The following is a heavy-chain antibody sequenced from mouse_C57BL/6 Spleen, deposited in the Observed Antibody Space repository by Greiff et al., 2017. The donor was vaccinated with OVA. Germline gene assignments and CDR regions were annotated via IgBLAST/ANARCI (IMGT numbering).Heavy chain of an antibody. CDR3: ARVYYGNDVGYFDV. V-gene: IGHV5-17*01. CDR1: GFTFSDYG. CDR2: ISSGSSTI. J-gene: IGHJ1*03. Sequence: EVKLVESGGGLVKPGGSLKLSCAASGFTFSDYGMHWVRQAPEKGLEWVAYISSGSSTIYYADTVKGRFTISRDNAKNTLFLQMTSLRSEDTAMYYCARVYYGNDVGYFDVWGTGTTVTVSS. D-gene: IGHD2-2*01.